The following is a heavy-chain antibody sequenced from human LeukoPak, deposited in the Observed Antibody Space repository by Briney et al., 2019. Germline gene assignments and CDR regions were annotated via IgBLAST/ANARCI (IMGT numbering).Heavy chain of an antibody. CDR2: IYYSGST. D-gene: IGHD5-12*01. J-gene: IGHJ4*02. CDR3: ARSRGYSGYPFDY. V-gene: IGHV4-59*08. Sequence: KPSETLSLACAVYGGSFSSYYWSWIRQPPGKGLEWIGYIYYSGSTNYNPSLKSRVTISVDTSKNQFSLKLSSVTAADTAVYYCARSRGYSGYPFDYWGQGTLVTVSS. CDR1: GGSFSSYY.